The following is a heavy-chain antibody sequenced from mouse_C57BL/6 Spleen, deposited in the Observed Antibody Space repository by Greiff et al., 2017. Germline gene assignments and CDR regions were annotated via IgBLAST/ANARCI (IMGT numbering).Heavy chain of an antibody. J-gene: IGHJ4*01. CDR1: GFTFSDYY. Sequence: EVMLVESGGGLVQPGGSLKLSCAASGFTFSDYYMYWVRQTPEKRLEWVAYISNGGGSTYYPDTVKGRFTISRDNAKNTLYLQMSRLKSEDTAMYYCARHDGSSYVDYAMDYWGQGTSVTVSS. CDR2: ISNGGGST. D-gene: IGHD1-1*01. CDR3: ARHDGSSYVDYAMDY. V-gene: IGHV5-12*01.